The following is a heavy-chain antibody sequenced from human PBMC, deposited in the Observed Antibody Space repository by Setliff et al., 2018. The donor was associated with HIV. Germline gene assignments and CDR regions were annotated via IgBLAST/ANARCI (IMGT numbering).Heavy chain of an antibody. J-gene: IGHJ4*02. D-gene: IGHD3-16*01. CDR1: GDSISSGSYY. Sequence: PSETLSLTCTVSGDSISSGSYYWSWIRQPAGKGLEWIGHVYTSGSTDYNPSLNSRLTISIDTSRNQFSLRLSSVTAADTAVYYCARAITSKYYFEYWGQGTLVTVSS. V-gene: IGHV4-61*09. CDR3: ARAITSKYYFEY. CDR2: VYTSGST.